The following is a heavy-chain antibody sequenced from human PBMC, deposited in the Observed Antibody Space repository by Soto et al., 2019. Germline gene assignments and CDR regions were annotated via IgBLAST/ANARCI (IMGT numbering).Heavy chain of an antibody. J-gene: IGHJ4*02. D-gene: IGHD3-22*01. Sequence: GASVKVSCKASGYSFTGYYIHWVRQAPGQGLEWMGWINPDSGATNYAQNFQGRVTLTSDTSISTASMDLTSLTSDDTAVYYCARGDYRNGGYPFPYFDYWGQGTLVTVSS. CDR2: INPDSGAT. CDR3: ARGDYRNGGYPFPYFDY. V-gene: IGHV1-2*02. CDR1: GYSFTGYY.